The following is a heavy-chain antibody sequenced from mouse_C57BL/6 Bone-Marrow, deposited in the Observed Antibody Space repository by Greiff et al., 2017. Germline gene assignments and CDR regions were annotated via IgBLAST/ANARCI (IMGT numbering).Heavy chain of an antibody. D-gene: IGHD5-5*01. CDR2: ISDGGSYT. J-gene: IGHJ4*01. Sequence: DVKLMESGGGLVKPGGSLKLSCAASGFTFSSYAMSWVRQTPEKRLEWVATISDGGSYTYYPDNVKGRFTISRDNAKNILYLQMSHLKSEDTAMYYCALSYLHYWGQGTSVTVSS. CDR3: ALSYLHY. CDR1: GFTFSSYA. V-gene: IGHV5-4*03.